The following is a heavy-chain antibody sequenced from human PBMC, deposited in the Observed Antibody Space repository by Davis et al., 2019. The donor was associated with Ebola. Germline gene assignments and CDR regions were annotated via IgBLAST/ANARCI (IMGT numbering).Heavy chain of an antibody. D-gene: IGHD3-22*01. CDR1: GGSISSSNW. Sequence: GSLRLSCAVSGGSISSSNWWSWVRQPPGKGLEWIGEIYHSGSTNYNPSLKSRVTISVDTSKNQFSLKLSSVTAADTAVYYCARVMYDSSGYYSYDAFDIWGQGTMVTVSS. CDR3: ARVMYDSSGYYSYDAFDI. CDR2: IYHSGST. V-gene: IGHV4-4*02. J-gene: IGHJ3*02.